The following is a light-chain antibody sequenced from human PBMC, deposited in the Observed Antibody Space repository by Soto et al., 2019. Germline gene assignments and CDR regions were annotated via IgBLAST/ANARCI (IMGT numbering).Light chain of an antibody. J-gene: IGLJ2*01. Sequence: QSVLTQPASVSGSPGQSITISCTGTSSDVATYNLVSWYQQHPGKAPKLMIYDVNKRPSGVSNRFSGSKSGNTASLTISGLQAEDEADYYCCSYAGSSTLVFGGGTKLTVL. CDR1: SSDVATYNL. CDR3: CSYAGSSTLV. V-gene: IGLV2-23*02. CDR2: DVN.